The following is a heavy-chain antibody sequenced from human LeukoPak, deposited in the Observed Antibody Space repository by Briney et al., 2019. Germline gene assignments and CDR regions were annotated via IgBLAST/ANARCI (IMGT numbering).Heavy chain of an antibody. D-gene: IGHD6-25*01. CDR3: VRHRGGSGYSDLDAFEI. CDR1: GGFIIRSSYY. J-gene: IGHJ3*02. Sequence: SETLSLTCSVSGGFIIRSSYYWGWIRQTPGKGLEWIASIDYTGSTYYNPSLRSRVTISVDTSKNQFSLKLSSVTAADMGVHYCVRHRGGSGYSDLDAFEIWGQGTMVTVSS. CDR2: IDYTGST. V-gene: IGHV4-39*01.